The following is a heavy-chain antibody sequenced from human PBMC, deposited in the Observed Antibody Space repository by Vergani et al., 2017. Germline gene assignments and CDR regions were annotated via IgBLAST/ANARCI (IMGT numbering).Heavy chain of an antibody. V-gene: IGHV3-30*18. CDR2: ISYDGSNK. CDR3: AKVNHVNIAAAGNVYAFDI. J-gene: IGHJ3*02. D-gene: IGHD6-13*01. Sequence: QVQLVESGGGVVQPGRSLRLSCAASGFTFSSYGMHWVRQAPGKGLEWVAVISYDGSNKYYADSVKGRFTISRDNSKNTLYLQMNSLRAEDTAVYYCAKVNHVNIAAAGNVYAFDIWGQGTMVTVSS. CDR1: GFTFSSYG.